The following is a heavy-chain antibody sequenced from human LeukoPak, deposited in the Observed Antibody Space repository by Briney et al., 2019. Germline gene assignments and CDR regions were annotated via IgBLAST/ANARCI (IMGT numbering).Heavy chain of an antibody. CDR3: ARGSRQIVVVILDY. CDR2: INHSGST. V-gene: IGHV4-34*01. D-gene: IGHD2-21*01. Sequence: SETLSLTCAVYGGSFSGYYWSWIRQPPGKGLEWIGEINHSGSTNYNPSLKSRVTISVDMSKNQFSLKLSSVTAADTAVYYCARGSRQIVVVILDYWGQGTLVTVSS. J-gene: IGHJ4*02. CDR1: GGSFSGYY.